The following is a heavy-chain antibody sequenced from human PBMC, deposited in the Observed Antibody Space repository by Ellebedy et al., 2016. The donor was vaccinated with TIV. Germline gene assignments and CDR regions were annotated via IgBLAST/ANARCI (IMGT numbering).Heavy chain of an antibody. CDR2: IKQDGSEK. V-gene: IGHV3-7*01. Sequence: GESLKISCAASGFSFSIYWMSWVRQAPGKGLECVANIKQDGSEKSYVDSVKGRFTISRDNAKNSLYLQMNSLRAEETAVYYCSRQTEYALDYWGQGALVTVSS. CDR1: GFSFSIYW. J-gene: IGHJ4*02. CDR3: SRQTEYALDY. D-gene: IGHD1-1*01.